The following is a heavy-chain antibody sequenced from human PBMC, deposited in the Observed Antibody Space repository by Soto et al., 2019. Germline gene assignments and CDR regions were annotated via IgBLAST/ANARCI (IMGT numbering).Heavy chain of an antibody. J-gene: IGHJ5*02. Sequence: QVQLVQSGAEVKKPGSSVKVSCKASGGTFSSYTISWVRQAPGQGLEWMGRIIPILGIANYAQKFQGRVTITSDNSTRTAEKELSSLRSEETAVYYCGSQGDSSSWLRSWFDPWGQGTLVTVSS. CDR1: GGTFSSYT. CDR3: GSQGDSSSWLRSWFDP. D-gene: IGHD6-13*01. V-gene: IGHV1-69*02. CDR2: IIPILGIA.